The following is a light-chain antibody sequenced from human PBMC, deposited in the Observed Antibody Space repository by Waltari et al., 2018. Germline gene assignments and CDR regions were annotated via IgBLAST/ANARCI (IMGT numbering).Light chain of an antibody. J-gene: IGLJ2*01. Sequence: QSALTQPASVSGSPGQSITISCTGTSSDVGGYNYVSWYQQHPDKAPKLMIYDVSNRPSWVSNRFSGSKSGNTASLTISGLQAEDEADYYCSSYTSSSTLGFGGGTKLTVL. CDR2: DVS. V-gene: IGLV2-14*01. CDR1: SSDVGGYNY. CDR3: SSYTSSSTLG.